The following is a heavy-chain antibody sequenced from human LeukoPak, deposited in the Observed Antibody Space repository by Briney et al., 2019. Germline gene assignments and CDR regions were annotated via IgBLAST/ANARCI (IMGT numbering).Heavy chain of an antibody. CDR3: ARLTYYYDSSGYSPPFDY. V-gene: IGHV4-39*01. D-gene: IGHD3-22*01. CDR2: IYYSGST. Sequence: SETLSLTCTVSGGSISSSSYYWGWIRQPPGKGLEWIGSIYYSGSTYYNPSLKSRVTISVDTSKNQFSLKLSSVTAADTAVYYCARLTYYYDSSGYSPPFDYWGQGTLVTVSS. J-gene: IGHJ4*02. CDR1: GGSISSSSYY.